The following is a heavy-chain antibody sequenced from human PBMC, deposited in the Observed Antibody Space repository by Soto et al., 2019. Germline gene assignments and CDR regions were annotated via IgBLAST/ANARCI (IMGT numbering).Heavy chain of an antibody. D-gene: IGHD6-13*01. CDR1: GFTFDDYT. J-gene: IGHJ6*02. Sequence: QPGGSLRLSCAASGFTFDDYTMHWVRQAPGKGLEWVSLISWDGGTTYYADSVKGRFTISRDNSKTSLYLQMNSLRTEDTALYYCAKDSGGSSWWSGSYYAMDVWGQGTTVTVSS. V-gene: IGHV3-43*01. CDR2: ISWDGGTT. CDR3: AKDSGGSSWWSGSYYAMDV.